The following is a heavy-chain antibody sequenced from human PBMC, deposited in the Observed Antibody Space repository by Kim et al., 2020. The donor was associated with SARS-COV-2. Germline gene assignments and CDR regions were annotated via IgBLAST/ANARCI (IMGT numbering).Heavy chain of an antibody. J-gene: IGHJ4*02. CDR3: ARGSMVRGAPPYY. V-gene: IGHV4-34*01. CDR1: GGSFSGYY. CDR2: INHSGST. Sequence: SETLSLTCAVYGGSFSGYYWSWIRQPPGKGLEWIGEINHSGSTNYNPSLKSRVTISVDTSKNQFSLKLSSVTAADTAVYYCARGSMVRGAPPYYWGQGTLVTVSS. D-gene: IGHD3-10*01.